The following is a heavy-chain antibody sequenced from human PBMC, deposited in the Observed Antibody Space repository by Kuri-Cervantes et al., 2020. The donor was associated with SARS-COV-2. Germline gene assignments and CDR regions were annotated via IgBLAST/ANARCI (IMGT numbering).Heavy chain of an antibody. CDR3: AKDRVGVLDS. CDR2: ISYDGDNK. V-gene: IGHV3-30-3*01. CDR1: GFDFSRSA. D-gene: IGHD2-8*01. J-gene: IGHJ4*02. Sequence: GGSLRLSCAASGFDFSRSAMHWVRQAPGKGLEWMAVISYDGDNKNCTASGKGRFTISRDNSRNTLYLQMRSLRTEDTAFYYCAKDRVGVLDSWGQGTLVTVSS.